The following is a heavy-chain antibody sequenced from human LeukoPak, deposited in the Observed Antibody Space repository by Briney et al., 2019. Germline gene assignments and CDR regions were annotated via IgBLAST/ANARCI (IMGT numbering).Heavy chain of an antibody. CDR1: GYTFSSYY. D-gene: IGHD6-19*01. Sequence: GASVKVSCKASGYTFSSYYMHWVRQAPGQGLEWMGIINPSGDTTSYAQKFHGRVIMSRDTSTSTVYMALRSLRSADTAVYYCARRLGVGSGWYGAPFDFWGQGTLVTVSS. J-gene: IGHJ4*02. CDR3: ARRLGVGSGWYGAPFDF. CDR2: INPSGDTT. V-gene: IGHV1-46*01.